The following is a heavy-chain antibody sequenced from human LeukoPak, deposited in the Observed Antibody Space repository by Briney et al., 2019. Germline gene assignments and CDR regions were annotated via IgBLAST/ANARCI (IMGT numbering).Heavy chain of an antibody. CDR3: ARGPNGPLNWFDP. J-gene: IGHJ5*02. CDR2: INHSGST. CDR1: GGIFIGYY. Sequence: SEDLSLTCPVNGGIFIGYYWCWLRQPPGRGLDWIGEINHSGSTNYNPSLKSRVTISVDTSKNQFSLKLSSVTAADTAVCYCARGPNGPLNWFDPWGQGTLVTVSS. V-gene: IGHV4-34*01.